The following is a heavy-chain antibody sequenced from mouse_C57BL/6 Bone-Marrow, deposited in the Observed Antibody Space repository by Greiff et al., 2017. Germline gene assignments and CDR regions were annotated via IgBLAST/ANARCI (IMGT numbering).Heavy chain of an antibody. J-gene: IGHJ4*01. CDR3: ARGVDGCYDAMDY. Sequence: VQLQQPGAELVKPGASVKLSCKASGYTFTSYWMHWVKQRPGQGLEWIGMIHPNSGSTNYNEKFKSKATLTVDTSSSTAYMQRSSLTSEDSAVYYCARGVDGCYDAMDYRGQGTSVTVSS. CDR2: IHPNSGST. D-gene: IGHD2-3*01. CDR1: GYTFTSYW. V-gene: IGHV1-64*01.